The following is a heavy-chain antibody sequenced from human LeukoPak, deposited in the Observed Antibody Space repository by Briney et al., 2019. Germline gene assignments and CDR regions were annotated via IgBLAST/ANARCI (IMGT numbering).Heavy chain of an antibody. Sequence: PGGSLRLSCAASGFTFSSYSMNWVRQAPGKGLEWVSSISSSNSYIYYADSVKGRFTISSDNAKNSLYLQMNSLRAEDTAVYYCARDSYSSSWYGDAFDIWGQGTMVTVSS. CDR3: ARDSYSSSWYGDAFDI. CDR2: ISSSNSYI. D-gene: IGHD6-13*01. CDR1: GFTFSSYS. V-gene: IGHV3-21*04. J-gene: IGHJ3*02.